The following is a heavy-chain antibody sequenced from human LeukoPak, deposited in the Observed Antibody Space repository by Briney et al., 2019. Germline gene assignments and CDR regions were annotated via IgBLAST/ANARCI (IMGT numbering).Heavy chain of an antibody. CDR1: GFTFEDYG. D-gene: IGHD1-26*01. V-gene: IGHV3-20*04. CDR2: INWNGGST. J-gene: IGHJ3*02. CDR3: AREVGAKSEAAFDI. Sequence: PGGSLRLSCALSGFTFEDYGMSSGRQAPGKGLEWVSGINWNGGSTGDADSVKDRFTISRDNAKNSLYLQMNRLRAEDAAVYYCAREVGAKSEAAFDIWGQGTMVTVSS.